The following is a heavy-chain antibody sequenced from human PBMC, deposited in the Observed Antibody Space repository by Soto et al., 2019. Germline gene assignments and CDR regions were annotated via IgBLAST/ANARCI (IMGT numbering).Heavy chain of an antibody. CDR1: GGSISSGGYY. Sequence: QVQLQESGPGLVKPSQTLSLTCTVSGGSISSGGYYWSWIRQHPGKGLEWIGYIYYSGSTYYNPSLKSRVTISVDTSKNQFSLKLSSVTAADTAVYYCARDRGDSDLPWDNFDYWGQGTLVTVS. CDR3: ARDRGDSDLPWDNFDY. D-gene: IGHD1-26*01. CDR2: IYYSGST. V-gene: IGHV4-31*03. J-gene: IGHJ4*02.